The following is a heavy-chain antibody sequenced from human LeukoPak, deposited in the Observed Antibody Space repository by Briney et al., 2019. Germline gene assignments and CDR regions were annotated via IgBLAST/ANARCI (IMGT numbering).Heavy chain of an antibody. V-gene: IGHV4-59*01. J-gene: IGHJ5*02. CDR2: IYYSGST. Sequence: SETLSLTCTVSGGSISSYYWSWIRQPPGKGLKWIGYIYYSGSTNYNPSLKSRVTISVDTSKNQSSLQLSSVTAADPAVYYCAREGGYYDSSGYYSAWGQGTLVTVSS. CDR1: GGSISSYY. CDR3: AREGGYYDSSGYYSA. D-gene: IGHD3-22*01.